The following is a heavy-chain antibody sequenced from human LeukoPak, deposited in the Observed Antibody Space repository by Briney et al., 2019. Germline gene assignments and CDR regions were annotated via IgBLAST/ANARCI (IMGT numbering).Heavy chain of an antibody. Sequence: ASVNVSCKVSGYTLTELSMHWVRQAPGKGLEWMGGFDPEDCETIYAQKLQGRVIMTDDTPSDTPYMELSSLPAEDTAGCYCANGMAVGPYGMDVWGQGTTVTVSS. CDR1: GYTLTELS. CDR2: FDPEDCET. D-gene: IGHD6-19*01. CDR3: ANGMAVGPYGMDV. J-gene: IGHJ6*02. V-gene: IGHV1-24*01.